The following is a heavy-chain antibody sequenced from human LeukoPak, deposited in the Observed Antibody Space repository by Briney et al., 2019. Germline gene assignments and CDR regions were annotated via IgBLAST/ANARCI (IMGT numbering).Heavy chain of an antibody. CDR1: GFTFSSYW. V-gene: IGHV3-7*01. CDR2: IKQDGSEK. Sequence: GGSLRLSCAASGFTFSSYWMSWVRQAQGKGLEGVANIKQDGSEKYYVDSVKGRFTISRDNAKNSLYLQMNSLRAEDTALYYCARDSDYGSGSYRPRYYYYYMDVWGKGTTVTVS. CDR3: ARDSDYGSGSYRPRYYYYYMDV. J-gene: IGHJ6*03. D-gene: IGHD3-10*01.